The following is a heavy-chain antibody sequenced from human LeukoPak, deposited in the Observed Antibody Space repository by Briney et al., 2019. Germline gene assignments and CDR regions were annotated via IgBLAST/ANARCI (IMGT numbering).Heavy chain of an antibody. Sequence: SETLSLTCAVYGGSFSGYYWSWIRQPPGKGLEWIGEINHSGSTNYNPSLKSRVTISVDTSKNQFSLKLSSVTAAGTAVYYCARDGWFAESRYIDLWGRGTLVTVSS. CDR1: GGSFSGYY. J-gene: IGHJ2*01. V-gene: IGHV4-34*01. CDR3: ARDGWFAESRYIDL. CDR2: INHSGST. D-gene: IGHD3-10*01.